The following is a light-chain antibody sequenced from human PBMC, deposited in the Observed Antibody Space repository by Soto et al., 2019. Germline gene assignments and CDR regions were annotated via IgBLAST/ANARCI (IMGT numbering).Light chain of an antibody. CDR1: QILSGTY. J-gene: IGKJ4*01. Sequence: DIVLTQSPDTLSLSPGESATLSCRASQILSGTYLAWYQQKLGQSPRLLIYAASTRATGVPDRFSGSGSGTDFTLTISRLEPEDFAVYYCQHYVSSPLTFGGGTKMEIK. CDR2: AAS. CDR3: QHYVSSPLT. V-gene: IGKV3-20*01.